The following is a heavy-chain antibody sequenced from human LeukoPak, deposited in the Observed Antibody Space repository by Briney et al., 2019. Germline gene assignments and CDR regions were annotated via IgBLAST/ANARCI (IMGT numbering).Heavy chain of an antibody. J-gene: IGHJ4*02. D-gene: IGHD3-22*01. CDR2: MNPNSGNT. V-gene: IGHV1-8*01. CDR1: GYTFTSYD. Sequence: GASVKVSCKASGYTFTSYDINWVRQATGQGLEWMGRMNPNSGNTGYAQKFQGRVTMTRNTSISTAYMELSSLRSEDTAVYYCARGNRVYSDSRGYYYTTDYWGQGTLVTVSS. CDR3: ARGNRVYSDSRGYYYTTDY.